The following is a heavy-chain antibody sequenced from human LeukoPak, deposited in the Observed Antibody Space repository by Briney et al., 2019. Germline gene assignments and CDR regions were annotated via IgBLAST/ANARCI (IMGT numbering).Heavy chain of an antibody. J-gene: IGHJ4*02. CDR3: ARGVSGTGTTGFDY. Sequence: ASVKVSCKASGYTFTSYDINWVRQATGQGLEWMGWMNPNSGNTGYAQKFQGRVTITRNTSISTAYMELSSLRSEDTAVYYCARGVSGTGTTGFDYWGQGTLVTVSS. V-gene: IGHV1-8*03. D-gene: IGHD1-7*01. CDR1: GYTFTSYD. CDR2: MNPNSGNT.